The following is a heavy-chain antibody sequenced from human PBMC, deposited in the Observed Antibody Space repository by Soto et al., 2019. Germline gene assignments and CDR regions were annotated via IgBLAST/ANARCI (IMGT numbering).Heavy chain of an antibody. Sequence: QVQLQESGPGLVKPSGTLSLTCAVSGGSISSSHWWTWVRQSPGKGLEYIGEISHSGTSNSNPSLKTRGTLSVDKAKNHVSLTLTSVTAADTAVYYCARVVLTITRSAFDAWGQGTLVSVSS. D-gene: IGHD3-9*01. V-gene: IGHV4-4*02. CDR1: GGSISSSHW. CDR3: ARVVLTITRSAFDA. J-gene: IGHJ3*01. CDR2: ISHSGTS.